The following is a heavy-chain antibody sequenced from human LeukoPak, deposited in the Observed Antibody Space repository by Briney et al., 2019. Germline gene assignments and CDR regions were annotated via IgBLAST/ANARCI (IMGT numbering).Heavy chain of an antibody. CDR2: ISYDGSNK. J-gene: IGHJ6*04. CDR3: AKVIVAWDGSGSMLYYGMDV. V-gene: IGHV3-30*18. CDR1: GFTFSSYG. Sequence: GGSLRLSCAASGFTFSSYGMHWVRQAPGKGLEWVAVISYDGSNKYYADSVKGRFTISRDNSKNTLYLQMNSLRAEDTAVYYCAKVIVAWDGSGSMLYYGMDVWGKGTTVTVSS. D-gene: IGHD3-10*01.